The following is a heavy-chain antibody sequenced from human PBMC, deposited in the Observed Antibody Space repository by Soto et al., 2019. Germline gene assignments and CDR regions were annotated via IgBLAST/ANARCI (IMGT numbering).Heavy chain of an antibody. V-gene: IGHV4-31*03. D-gene: IGHD2-2*02. Sequence: TLSLTCTVSGCSISSGGYYWSWIRQHPGKGLEWIGYIYYSGSTYYNPSLKSRVTISVDTSKNQFSLKLSPVTAADTAVYYCARAEYWSSTSCYTRGYYFDYWGQGTLVTVSS. CDR1: GCSISSGGYY. J-gene: IGHJ4*02. CDR3: ARAEYWSSTSCYTRGYYFDY. CDR2: IYYSGST.